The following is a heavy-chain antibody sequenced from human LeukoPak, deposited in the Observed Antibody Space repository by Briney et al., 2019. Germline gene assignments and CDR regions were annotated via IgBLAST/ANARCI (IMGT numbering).Heavy chain of an antibody. J-gene: IGHJ4*02. CDR1: GFTFGDYS. D-gene: IGHD3-10*01. V-gene: IGHV3-49*04. CDR3: TRYGSTSYGGYRLFDY. CDR2: IRSKAYGGTI. Sequence: GGSLRLSCTASGFTFGDYSMNWVRQAPGKGLEWVSFIRSKAYGGTIEYAASVKGRFTISRDDSKTIAYLQMNSLKTEDTAVYYYTRYGSTSYGGYRLFDYWGQGTPVTVSS.